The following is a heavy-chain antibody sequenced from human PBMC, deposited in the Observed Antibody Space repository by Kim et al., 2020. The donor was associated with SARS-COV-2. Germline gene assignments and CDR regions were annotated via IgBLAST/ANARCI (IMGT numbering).Heavy chain of an antibody. V-gene: IGHV5-51*01. CDR2: IYPGDSDT. CDR1: GYSFTSYW. CDR3: ARGRLYDFWSAPPYYFDY. J-gene: IGHJ4*02. Sequence: GESLKISCKGSGYSFTSYWIGWVRQMPGKGLEWMGIIYPGDSDTRYSPSFQGQVTISADKSISTAYLQWSSLKASDTAMYYCARGRLYDFWSAPPYYFDYWGQGTLVTVSS. D-gene: IGHD3-3*01.